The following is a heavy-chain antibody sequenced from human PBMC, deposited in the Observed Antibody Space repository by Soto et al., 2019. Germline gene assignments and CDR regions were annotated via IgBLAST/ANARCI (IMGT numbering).Heavy chain of an antibody. J-gene: IGHJ4*02. CDR2: IIPIFGTA. D-gene: IGHD6-13*01. Sequence: QVQLVQSGAEVKKPGSSVKVSCKASGGTFSSYAISWVRQAPGQGLEWMGGIIPIFGTANYAQKFQGRVTITADEYTSTAYMELSSLRSEDTAVYYCARDYEGYSSSWFYFDYWGQGTLVTVSS. V-gene: IGHV1-69*01. CDR1: GGTFSSYA. CDR3: ARDYEGYSSSWFYFDY.